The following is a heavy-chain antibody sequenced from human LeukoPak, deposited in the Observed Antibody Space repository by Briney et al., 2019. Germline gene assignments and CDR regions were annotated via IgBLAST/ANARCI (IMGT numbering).Heavy chain of an antibody. V-gene: IGHV3-23*01. CDR1: GFTFSNYA. Sequence: PGGSLRLSCAASGFTFSNYAMSWVRQAPGKGLEWVSAISGSGGSTYYADSVKGRFTISRDNSKNTLYLQMNSLRAEDTAVYYCAKDLWGSYTAGFDYWGQGTLVTVSS. CDR2: ISGSGGST. D-gene: IGHD1-26*01. J-gene: IGHJ4*02. CDR3: AKDLWGSYTAGFDY.